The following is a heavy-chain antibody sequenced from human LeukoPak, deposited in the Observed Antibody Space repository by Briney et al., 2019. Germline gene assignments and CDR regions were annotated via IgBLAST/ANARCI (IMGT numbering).Heavy chain of an antibody. CDR3: ARGRGTRQAFDI. CDR2: IYYSGSA. V-gene: IGHV4-31*03. Sequence: PSQTLSLTCTVSGGSISSGGYCWSWIRQHPGKGLEWIGYIYYSGSAYYNPSLKSRVTISVDTSENQFSLKLSSVTAADTAVYYCARGRGTRQAFDIWGQGTMVTVSS. CDR1: GGSISSGGYC. D-gene: IGHD3-10*01. J-gene: IGHJ3*02.